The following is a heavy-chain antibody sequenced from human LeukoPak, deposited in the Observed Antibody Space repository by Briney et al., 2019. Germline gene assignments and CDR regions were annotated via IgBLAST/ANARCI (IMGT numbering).Heavy chain of an antibody. Sequence: GGSLRLSCAASRFTFSNYGMHWVRQAPGKGLEWVAVIWYDGSNKYYADSVKGRFTISRDNSKNTLYLQMNSLRAEDTAVYYCARDLRYYFDYWGQGTLVTVSS. V-gene: IGHV3-33*01. CDR3: ARDLRYYFDY. J-gene: IGHJ4*02. CDR2: IWYDGSNK. CDR1: RFTFSNYG.